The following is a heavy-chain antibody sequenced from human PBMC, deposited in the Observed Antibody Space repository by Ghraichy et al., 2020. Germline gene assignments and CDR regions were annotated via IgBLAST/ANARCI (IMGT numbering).Heavy chain of an antibody. Sequence: LSLTCAASGFTFSSYWMSWVRQAPGKGLEWVANIKQDGSEKYYVDSVKGRFTISRDNAKNSLYLQMNSLRAEDTAVYYCARDSSYGDYFDYWGQGTLVTVSS. V-gene: IGHV3-7*03. CDR2: IKQDGSEK. CDR1: GFTFSSYW. J-gene: IGHJ4*02. D-gene: IGHD5-12*01. CDR3: ARDSSYGDYFDY.